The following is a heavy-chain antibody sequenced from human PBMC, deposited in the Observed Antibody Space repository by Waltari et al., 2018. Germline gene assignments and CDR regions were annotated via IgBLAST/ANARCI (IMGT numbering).Heavy chain of an antibody. CDR3: ARPSLEQYYVHGMDV. CDR1: GYTFTSYA. J-gene: IGHJ6*02. V-gene: IGHV1-18*01. Sequence: QVQLVQSGAEVKKPGASVKVSCKASGYTFTSYAISWVRQAPGQGLEWMGWISAHNGNTHYAQKVQGRVTKTTDTSTSTAYMGLSSLRSDDTAVYYCARPSLEQYYVHGMDVWGQGTTVTVSS. CDR2: ISAHNGNT. D-gene: IGHD3-16*01.